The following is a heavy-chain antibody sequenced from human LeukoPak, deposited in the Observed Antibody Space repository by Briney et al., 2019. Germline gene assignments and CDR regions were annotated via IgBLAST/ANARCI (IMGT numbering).Heavy chain of an antibody. J-gene: IGHJ4*02. CDR1: GFTFTTYS. V-gene: IGHV3-21*01. CDR3: ARSTYSGSSYDY. D-gene: IGHD1-26*01. Sequence: PGGSLRLSCAASGFTFTTYSMNWVRQAPGKGLEWVSSITPTSDYTYYADSLKGRFTISRDNAKNSLYLQLNTLRAEDTAVYYCARSTYSGSSYDYWGQGTLVTVSS. CDR2: ITPTSDYT.